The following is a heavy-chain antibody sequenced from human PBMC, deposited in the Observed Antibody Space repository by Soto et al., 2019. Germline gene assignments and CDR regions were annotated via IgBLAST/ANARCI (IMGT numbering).Heavy chain of an antibody. CDR2: IIPILGIA. Sequence: QVQLVQSGAEVKKPGSSVKVSCKASGSTFSSYTISWVRQAPGEGLEWMGRIIPILGIANYAQKFQGRVTITADKSTSTAYMELSSLRSEDTAVYYCARAGYGSGSSDYWGQGTLVTVSS. J-gene: IGHJ4*02. CDR3: ARAGYGSGSSDY. V-gene: IGHV1-69*02. CDR1: GSTFSSYT. D-gene: IGHD3-10*01.